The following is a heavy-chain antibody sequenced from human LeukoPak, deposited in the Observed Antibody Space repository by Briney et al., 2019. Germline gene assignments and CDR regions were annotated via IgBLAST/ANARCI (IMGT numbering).Heavy chain of an antibody. Sequence: GGSLRLSCAASGFTFSSYGMHWVRQAPGKGLEWVAVISYDGSNKYYADSVKGRFTISRDNSKNTLYLQMHSLRAEDTAVYYCAKDGSSGWYDGTVDYWGQGTLVTVSS. V-gene: IGHV3-30*18. CDR1: GFTFSSYG. D-gene: IGHD6-19*01. J-gene: IGHJ4*02. CDR3: AKDGSSGWYDGTVDY. CDR2: ISYDGSNK.